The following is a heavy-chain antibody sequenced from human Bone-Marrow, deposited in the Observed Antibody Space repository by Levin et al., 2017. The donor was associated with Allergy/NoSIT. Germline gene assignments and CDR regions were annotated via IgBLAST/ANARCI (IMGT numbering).Heavy chain of an antibody. J-gene: IGHJ5*01. CDR1: GFLFDDYA. CDR3: VKGSRGYSSGWCDS. D-gene: IGHD2-15*01. Sequence: GGSLRLSCVGSGFLFDDYAMHWVRQIPGKGLEWVSGISVHTGIKTIAYADSVKGRFTISRDNAKKSLYLEMKSLRPDDTALYFCVKGSRGYSSGWCDSWGRGIHVTVSS. CDR2: ISVHTGIKTI. V-gene: IGHV3-9*01.